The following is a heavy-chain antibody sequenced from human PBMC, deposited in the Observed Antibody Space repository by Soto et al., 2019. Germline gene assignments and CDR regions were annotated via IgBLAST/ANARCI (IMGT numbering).Heavy chain of an antibody. CDR1: GYTFTRYA. CDR3: ASSNIVAAPYGMDV. D-gene: IGHD6-13*01. Sequence: ASVKVSCKASGYTFTRYAMHWVRQAPGQRLEWMGWTNAGNGNTKYSQKFQGRVTITRDTSASTAYMELSSLRSEDTAVYYCASSNIVAAPYGMDVWGQGTTVTVS. V-gene: IGHV1-3*01. J-gene: IGHJ6*02. CDR2: TNAGNGNT.